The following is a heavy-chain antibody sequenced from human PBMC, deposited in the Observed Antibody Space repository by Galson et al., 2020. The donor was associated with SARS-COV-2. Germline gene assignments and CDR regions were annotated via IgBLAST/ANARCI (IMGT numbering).Heavy chain of an antibody. J-gene: IGHJ4*02. D-gene: IGHD5-18*01. Sequence: GESLKISGKGSGSSFTNYWIGWVGQLPGKGLEWMGTIYPDDSDTRYSPSFQGQVTISADKSISTAYLQWTSLKASDTAMYYCARGEDGYSSYFDYWGQGTLVTVSS. CDR1: GSSFTNYW. CDR3: ARGEDGYSSYFDY. V-gene: IGHV5-51*01. CDR2: IYPDDSDT.